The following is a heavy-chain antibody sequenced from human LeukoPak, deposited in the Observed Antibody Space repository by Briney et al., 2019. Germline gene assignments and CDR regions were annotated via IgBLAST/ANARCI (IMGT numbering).Heavy chain of an antibody. D-gene: IGHD4-17*01. CDR1: GGSFSGYY. CDR3: ARVGTTVTKTDY. J-gene: IGHJ4*02. Sequence: PSETLSLTCAVYGGSFSGYYWSWIRQPPEKGLEWIGEINHLGSTNYNPSLKSRVTISVDTSKKQFSLKLSSVTAADTAVYYCARVGTTVTKTDYWGQGTLVTVSS. CDR2: INHLGST. V-gene: IGHV4-34*01.